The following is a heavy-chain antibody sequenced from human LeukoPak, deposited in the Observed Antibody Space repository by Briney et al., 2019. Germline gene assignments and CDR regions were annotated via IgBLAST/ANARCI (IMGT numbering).Heavy chain of an antibody. D-gene: IGHD6-13*01. V-gene: IGHV1-8*03. Sequence: ASVKVSCKASGYTFTSYDINWVRPATGQGLEWMGWMNPNSGNTGYAQKFQGRVTITRDTSASTAYMELSSLRSEDTAMYYCARDAGIAAAGPYFDYWGQGTLVTVSS. CDR2: MNPNSGNT. CDR3: ARDAGIAAAGPYFDY. CDR1: GYTFTSYD. J-gene: IGHJ4*02.